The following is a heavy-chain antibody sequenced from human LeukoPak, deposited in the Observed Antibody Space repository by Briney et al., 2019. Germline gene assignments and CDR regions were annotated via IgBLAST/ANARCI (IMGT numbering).Heavy chain of an antibody. CDR1: GGSFSGYY. Sequence: SETLSLTCPVYGGSFSGYYWSWIRQPPGKGLEWIGEINHSGSTNYNPSLKSRVTISVDTSKNQFSLKLSSVTAADTAVYYCALQPLEDSSGYYLGDYWGQGTLVTVSS. CDR3: ALQPLEDSSGYYLGDY. V-gene: IGHV4-34*01. D-gene: IGHD3-22*01. J-gene: IGHJ4*02. CDR2: INHSGST.